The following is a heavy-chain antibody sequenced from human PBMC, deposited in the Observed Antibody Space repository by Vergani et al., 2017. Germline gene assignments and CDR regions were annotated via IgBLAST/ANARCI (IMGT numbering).Heavy chain of an antibody. CDR3: ARTLNFYYGSGKGMDV. J-gene: IGHJ6*02. D-gene: IGHD3-10*01. CDR2: IYSGGST. V-gene: IGHV3-66*02. Sequence: EVQLVESGGGLVQTGGSLRLSCAASGFTVSSNYMSWVRQAPGKGLEWVSVIYSGGSTYYADSVKGRFTISRDNSKNTLYLQMNSLRAEDTAVYYCARTLNFYYGSGKGMDVWGQGTTVTVSS. CDR1: GFTVSSNY.